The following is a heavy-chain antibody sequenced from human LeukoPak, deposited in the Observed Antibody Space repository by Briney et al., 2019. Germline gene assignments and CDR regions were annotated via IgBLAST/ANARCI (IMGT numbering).Heavy chain of an antibody. CDR3: ARATPGVAATPNYYYMDV. Sequence: KPSQSLSLTCAVYGGSFSGYYWGWIRQPPGKWLEWIGEINHSGSTNYNPSLKSRATISVDTSKNQFSLKLSSVSAADTAVYYCARATPGVAATPNYYYMDVWGKGTTVTVSS. J-gene: IGHJ6*03. CDR1: GGSFSGYY. D-gene: IGHD2-15*01. CDR2: INHSGST. V-gene: IGHV4-34*01.